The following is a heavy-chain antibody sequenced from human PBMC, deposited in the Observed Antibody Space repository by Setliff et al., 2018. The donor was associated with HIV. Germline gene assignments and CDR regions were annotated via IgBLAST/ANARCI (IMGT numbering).Heavy chain of an antibody. CDR1: GFTFDDYT. Sequence: GGSLRLSCAASGFTFDDYTMHWVRQRPGKGLEWVSLINWDDDNTYYADSVKGRLSMTTDSSTTTAYMELASLRIDDTAVYYCARDVAYTGYNSDSWGQGTLVTVSS. V-gene: IGHV3-43*01. J-gene: IGHJ5*01. CDR3: ARDVAYTGYNSDS. CDR2: INWDDDNT. D-gene: IGHD5-18*01.